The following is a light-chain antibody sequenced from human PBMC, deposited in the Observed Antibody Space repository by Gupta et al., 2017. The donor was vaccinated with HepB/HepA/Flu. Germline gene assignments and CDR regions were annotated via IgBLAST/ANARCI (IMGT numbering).Light chain of an antibody. CDR1: SSDVSGYND. CDR2: DVS. Sequence: PLPPPSSVSASPGQSITITCTGSSSDVSGYNDVCWYQQHPGKAPKLMIYDVSNRPSGVSNRFSGAKSGNKAALKTSGLQAEDEADYYCSSSKSSSTLGVFGGGTKLT. J-gene: IGLJ2*01. CDR3: SSSKSSSTLGV. V-gene: IGLV2-14*03.